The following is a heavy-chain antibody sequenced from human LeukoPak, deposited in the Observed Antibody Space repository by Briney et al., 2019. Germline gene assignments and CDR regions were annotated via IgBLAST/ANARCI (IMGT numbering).Heavy chain of an antibody. Sequence: PGGSLRLSCAASGFTFSSYSINWVRQAPGKGLEWVSSISSSSSYIYYADSVKGRFTISRDNAKNSLYLQMNSLRAEDTAVYYCARVGSILTGIYYFDYWGQGTLVTVSS. CDR3: ARVGSILTGIYYFDY. D-gene: IGHD3-9*01. V-gene: IGHV3-21*01. CDR2: ISSSSSYI. CDR1: GFTFSSYS. J-gene: IGHJ4*02.